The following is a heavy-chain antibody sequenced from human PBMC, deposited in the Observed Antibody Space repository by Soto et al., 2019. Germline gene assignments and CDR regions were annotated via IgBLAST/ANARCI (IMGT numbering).Heavy chain of an antibody. CDR1: GFTLSSYA. V-gene: IGHV3-23*01. D-gene: IGHD3-3*01. J-gene: IGHJ6*03. CDR3: AKGLEWPDYYYYMDV. CDR2: ISGSGGST. Sequence: EVQLLESGGGLVQPGGSLRLSCAASGFTLSSYAMSWVRQAPGKGLEWVSAISGSGGSTYYADSVKGRFTISRDNSKNTLYLQMNSLRAEDTAVYYCAKGLEWPDYYYYMDVWGKGTTVTVSS.